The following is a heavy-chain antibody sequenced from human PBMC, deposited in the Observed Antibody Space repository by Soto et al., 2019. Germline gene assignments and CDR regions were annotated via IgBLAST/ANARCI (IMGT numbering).Heavy chain of an antibody. CDR3: AKRRGAGGHFDY. CDR2: VSSGGST. J-gene: IGHJ4*02. D-gene: IGHD2-15*01. Sequence: LRLSCAASGSTFTSYAMGWVRQAPGKGLEWVSVVSSGGSTYYADSVTGRFTVSRDNSKNTLSLQMNSLRAEDTAVYYCAKRRGAGGHFDYWGQGALVTVSS. V-gene: IGHV3-23*01. CDR1: GSTFTSYA.